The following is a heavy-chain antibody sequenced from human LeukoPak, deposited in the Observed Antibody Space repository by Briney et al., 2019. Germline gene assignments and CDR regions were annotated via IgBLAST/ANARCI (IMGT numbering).Heavy chain of an antibody. CDR2: IIPILGIA. V-gene: IGHV1-69*04. J-gene: IGHJ4*02. CDR1: GGTFSSYA. Sequence: ASVKVSCKASGGTFSSYAISWVRQAPGQGLEWMGRIIPILGIANYAQKFQGRVTITADKSTSTAYMELSSLRSEDTAVYYCARAPLPYYYDSSGYYSNHFDYWGQGTLVTVSS. CDR3: ARAPLPYYYDSSGYYSNHFDY. D-gene: IGHD3-22*01.